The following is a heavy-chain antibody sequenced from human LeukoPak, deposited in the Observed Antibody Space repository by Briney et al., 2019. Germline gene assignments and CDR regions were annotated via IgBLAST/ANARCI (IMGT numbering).Heavy chain of an antibody. J-gene: IGHJ5*02. D-gene: IGHD3-9*01. CDR3: ARGITIFSWFDP. CDR1: GGSFSGYY. V-gene: IGHV4-34*01. Sequence: SETLSLTCAVYGGSFSGYYWSWIRQPPGKGLEWIGEINHSGSTNYNPSLKSRVTISVDTSKNQFSLNLSSVTAADTAVYYCARGITIFSWFDPWGQGTLVTVSS. CDR2: INHSGST.